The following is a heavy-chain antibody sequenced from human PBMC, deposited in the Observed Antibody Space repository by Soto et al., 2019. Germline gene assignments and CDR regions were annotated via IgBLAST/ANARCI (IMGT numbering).Heavy chain of an antibody. D-gene: IGHD3-22*01. V-gene: IGHV3-11*03. CDR1: GFTFSDYY. CDR2: ISGSSGDT. CDR3: STNYYDSSGYDNWFDP. J-gene: IGHJ5*02. Sequence: PGGSLRLSCATSGFTFSDYYMSWIRQAPGKGLEYLSYISGSSGDTKYADSVTGRFTISRDDSKSIAYLQMNSLKTEDTAVYYCSTNYYDSSGYDNWFDPWGQGTLVTVSS.